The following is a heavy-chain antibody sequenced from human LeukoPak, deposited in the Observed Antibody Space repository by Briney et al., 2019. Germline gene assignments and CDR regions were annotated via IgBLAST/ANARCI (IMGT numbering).Heavy chain of an antibody. D-gene: IGHD3-16*01. J-gene: IGHJ6*03. V-gene: IGHV1-18*01. CDR3: ARAGGDYYYYYYMDV. CDR1: GYTFTSYG. Sequence: GASVKVSCKASGYTFTSYGISWVRQAPGQGLEWMGWISAYNGDTNYAQKLQGRVTMTTDTSTSTAYMELRSLRSDDTAVYYCARAGGDYYYYYYMDVWGKGTTVTISS. CDR2: ISAYNGDT.